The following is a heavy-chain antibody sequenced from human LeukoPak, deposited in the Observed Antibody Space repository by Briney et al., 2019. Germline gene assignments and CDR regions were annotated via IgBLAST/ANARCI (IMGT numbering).Heavy chain of an antibody. V-gene: IGHV3-53*01. J-gene: IGHJ4*02. CDR3: AKKGPTLPSSDY. CDR2: IYSGGST. Sequence: GGSLRLSCAASGFTVSSNYMSWVRQAPGKGLEWVSVIYSGGSTYYADSVKGRFTISRDNSKNTLYLQMNSLRAEDTAVYYCAKKGPTLPSSDYWGQGTLVTVSS. D-gene: IGHD1-26*01. CDR1: GFTVSSNY.